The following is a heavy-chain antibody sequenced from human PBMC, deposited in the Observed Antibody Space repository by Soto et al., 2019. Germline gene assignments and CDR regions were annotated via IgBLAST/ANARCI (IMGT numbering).Heavy chain of an antibody. D-gene: IGHD6-13*01. CDR2: IYYSGST. J-gene: IGHJ5*02. CDR3: ARHQTHSSSYVDP. V-gene: IGHV4-59*08. CDR1: GGSISSYY. Sequence: SETLSLTCTVSGGSISSYYWSWIRQPPGKGLEWIGYIYYSGSTNYNPSLKSRVTISVDTSKNQFSLKLSSVTAADTAVYYCARHQTHSSSYVDPWGQGTLVTVSS.